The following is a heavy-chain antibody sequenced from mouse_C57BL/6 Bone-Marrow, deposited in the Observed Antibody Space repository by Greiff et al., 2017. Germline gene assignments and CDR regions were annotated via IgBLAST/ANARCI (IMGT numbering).Heavy chain of an antibody. J-gene: IGHJ2*01. CDR2: IYPGNSDT. CDR1: GYTFTSYW. Sequence: VQLQQSGTVLARPGASVKMSCKTSGYTFTSYWMHWVKQRPGQGLEWIGAIYPGNSDTSYNQKFKGKAKLTAVTSASTAYMELSILTNEDSAVYYCTRSPLYYDYDDWGQDTTLTVSS. D-gene: IGHD2-4*01. V-gene: IGHV1-5*01. CDR3: TRSPLYYDYDD.